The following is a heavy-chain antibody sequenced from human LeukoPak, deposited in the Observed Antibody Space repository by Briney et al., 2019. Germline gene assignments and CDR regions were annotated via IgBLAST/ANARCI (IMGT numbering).Heavy chain of an antibody. CDR3: ARATTGSYFN. CDR1: GGSINGFY. V-gene: IGHV4-59*01. J-gene: IGHJ4*02. D-gene: IGHD1-26*01. Sequence: SETLSLTCTASGGSINGFYWSWIRQSPGKGLEWIGSIYYTGDTNFSPSLKSRVTISVDTSKNQVSLKLDSVTTADTALYYCARATTGSYFNWGQGTLVTVSS. CDR2: IYYTGDT.